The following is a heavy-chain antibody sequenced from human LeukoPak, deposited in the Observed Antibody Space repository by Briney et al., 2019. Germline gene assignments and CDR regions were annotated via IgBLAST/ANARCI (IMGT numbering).Heavy chain of an antibody. CDR1: GFTFNNSA. CDR3: AKDISYYRSGSYYY. Sequence: GGSLRLSCAASGFTFNNSAMNWVRQTPGKGLQWVSAVSGDGQRTFYADSVKGRVTIFRDNSMNTLSLQMNSLRVEDTAVYYCAKDISYYRSGSYYYWGQGTLVTVSS. CDR2: VSGDGQRT. V-gene: IGHV3-23*01. J-gene: IGHJ4*02. D-gene: IGHD3-10*01.